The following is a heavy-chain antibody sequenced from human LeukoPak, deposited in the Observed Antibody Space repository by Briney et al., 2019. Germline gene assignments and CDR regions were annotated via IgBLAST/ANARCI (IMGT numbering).Heavy chain of an antibody. J-gene: IGHJ3*02. D-gene: IGHD6-19*01. CDR3: ARLYSSGWYFGSAFDI. Sequence: GASVKVSCKASGYTFTSYAMNWVRQAPGQGLEWMGWINTNTGNPTYAQGFTGRFVFSLDTSVSTAYLQISSLKAEDTAVYYCARLYSSGWYFGSAFDIWGQGTMVTVSS. CDR1: GYTFTSYA. V-gene: IGHV7-4-1*02. CDR2: INTNTGNP.